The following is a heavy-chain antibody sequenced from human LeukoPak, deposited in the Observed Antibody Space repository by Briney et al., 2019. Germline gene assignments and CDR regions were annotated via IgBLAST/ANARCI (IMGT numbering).Heavy chain of an antibody. CDR2: IFYSGST. J-gene: IGHJ3*02. CDR3: AKSNGYGLIDI. CDR1: GGSIRSYY. D-gene: IGHD3-22*01. Sequence: PSETLSLTCTVSGGSIRSYYWGWVRQPPGKAVEWIGNIFYSGSTYYSPSLKSRVTISLDTSRNQFSLKLNSVTAADTAVYYCAKSNGYGLIDIWGQGTMVTVSS. V-gene: IGHV4-59*12.